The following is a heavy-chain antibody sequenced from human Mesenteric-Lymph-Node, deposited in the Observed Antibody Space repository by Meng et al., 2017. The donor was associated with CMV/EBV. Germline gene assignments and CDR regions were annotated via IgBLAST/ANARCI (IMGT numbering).Heavy chain of an antibody. CDR2: IYYSGST. Sequence: NYYWGCIRQPPGKGLEWIGNIYYSGSTYYNPSLKSRVTISVDTSKNQFSLKLGSVTAADTAVYYCVRVLKTYYYDSSGYSSPHYFDYWGQGTLVTVSS. CDR3: VRVLKTYYYDSSGYSSPHYFDY. V-gene: IGHV4-39*01. CDR1: NYY. D-gene: IGHD3-22*01. J-gene: IGHJ4*02.